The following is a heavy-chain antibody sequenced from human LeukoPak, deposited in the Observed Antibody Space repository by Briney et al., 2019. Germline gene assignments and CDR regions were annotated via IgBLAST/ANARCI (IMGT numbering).Heavy chain of an antibody. V-gene: IGHV4-59*01. CDR2: IHYSGST. J-gene: IGHJ4*02. CDR3: ARGITMMIDY. Sequence: PSETLSLTCAVSGGSISWIRQPPGRGLEYIGSIHYSGSTSYNSSLKSRVTISVDTSKNQFSLKLSSVTAADTAVYYCARGITMMIDYWGQGTLVTVSS. D-gene: IGHD3-22*01. CDR1: GGSI.